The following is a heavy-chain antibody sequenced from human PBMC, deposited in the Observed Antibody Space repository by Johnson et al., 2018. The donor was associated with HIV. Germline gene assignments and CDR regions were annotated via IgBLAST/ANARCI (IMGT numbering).Heavy chain of an antibody. D-gene: IGHD6-6*01. CDR3: ASYSSSDAFDI. CDR1: GFTFSSYG. J-gene: IGHJ3*02. V-gene: IGHV3-30*03. CDR2: ISYDGSNK. Sequence: QVQLVESGGGVVQPGRSLRLSCAASGFTFSSYGMHWVRQAPGKGLEWVAVISYDGSNKYYVDSVKGRFTISRDNAKNSLYLQMNSLRAEDTAVYYCASYSSSDAFDIWGQGTMVTVSS.